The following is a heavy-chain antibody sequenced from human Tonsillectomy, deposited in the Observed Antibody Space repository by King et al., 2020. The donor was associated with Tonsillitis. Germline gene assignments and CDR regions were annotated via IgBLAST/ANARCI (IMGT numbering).Heavy chain of an antibody. J-gene: IGHJ4*02. Sequence: LQLQESGPGLVKPSQTLSLTCPVSDASISGGSYDWSCIRQPAGKGLEWMGRIYTCGNTNYNPSFKSRATIPIDTSKTQFSLMLSSVTVADTAVYYCARSGYSSGYQDFWGQGTLVTVSS. CDR1: DASISGGSYD. V-gene: IGHV4-61*02. D-gene: IGHD6-19*01. CDR3: ARSGYSSGYQDF. CDR2: IYTCGNT.